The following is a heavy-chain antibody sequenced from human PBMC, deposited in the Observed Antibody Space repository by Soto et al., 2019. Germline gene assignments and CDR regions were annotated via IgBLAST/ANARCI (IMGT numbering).Heavy chain of an antibody. D-gene: IGHD6-13*01. Sequence: EVQLLETGGGLVQPGGSLRLSCGASGFSFSSDAMTWVRQAPGKGLEWGSVISGSDGSTYYAHSVKGRFTISRDNCKNPLYRQMNSLRAEDTAVYYCAKDRERDAWYEDYWGQGTLVTVSS. CDR3: AKDRERDAWYEDY. CDR2: ISGSDGST. CDR1: GFSFSSDA. V-gene: IGHV3-23*01. J-gene: IGHJ4*02.